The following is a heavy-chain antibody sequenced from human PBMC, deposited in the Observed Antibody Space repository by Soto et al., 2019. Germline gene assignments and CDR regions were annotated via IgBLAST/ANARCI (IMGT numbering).Heavy chain of an antibody. CDR1: GGSISSGGYY. CDR3: ARGRTYSFRAFDI. V-gene: IGHV4-31*03. Sequence: SETLSLTCTVSGGSISSGGYYWSWIRQHPGKGLEWIGYIYYSGSTYCNPSLKSRVTISVDTSKNQFSLKLSSVTAADTAVYYCARGRTYSFRAFDIWGQGTMVTVSS. D-gene: IGHD5-18*01. CDR2: IYYSGST. J-gene: IGHJ3*02.